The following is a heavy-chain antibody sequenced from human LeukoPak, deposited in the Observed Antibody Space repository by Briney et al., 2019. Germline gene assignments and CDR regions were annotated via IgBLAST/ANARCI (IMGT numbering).Heavy chain of an antibody. J-gene: IGHJ4*02. CDR3: AKGKDISIWYYFDY. CDR2: ISWDGGNT. CDR1: GFTFDDYT. D-gene: IGHD6-13*01. Sequence: PGGSLRLSCAASGFTFDDYTMHWVRQAPGKGLEWVSLISWDGGNTYYADSVKGRFTISRDNSKNSLFLQMTSLRTEDTALYYCAKGKDISIWYYFDYWGQGTLVTVSS. V-gene: IGHV3-43*01.